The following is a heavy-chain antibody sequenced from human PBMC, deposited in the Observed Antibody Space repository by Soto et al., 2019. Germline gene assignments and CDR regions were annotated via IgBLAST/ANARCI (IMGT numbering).Heavy chain of an antibody. CDR1: GFTFSSYE. D-gene: IGHD1-1*01. V-gene: IGHV3-48*03. CDR2: INSGGSSI. CDR3: AKEKSVTNSGYDAFDI. J-gene: IGHJ3*02. Sequence: EVQLVESGGGLVQPGGSLRLSCAASGFTFSSYEMDWVRQAPGKGLEWVAYINSGGSSIYYGDSVKGRFTISRDNAKNSLYLQMNSLRAEDTAVYYCAKEKSVTNSGYDAFDIWGQGTMVTAS.